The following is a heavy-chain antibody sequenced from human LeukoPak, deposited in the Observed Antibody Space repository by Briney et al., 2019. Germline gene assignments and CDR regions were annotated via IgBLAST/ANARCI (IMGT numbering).Heavy chain of an antibody. D-gene: IGHD1-1*01. V-gene: IGHV3-23*01. CDR2: LRGDGST. CDR3: SKASWVSNGDAVL. Sequence: PGGSLRLSCAASGFTFSSYAMSWVRQAPARGLEWVSSLRGDGSTFYADSVKGRFTLSRDESRNTVYFLLNSLRVEDTAVYYCSKASWVSNGDAVLWGQGTLVTVFS. J-gene: IGHJ4*02. CDR1: GFTFSSYA.